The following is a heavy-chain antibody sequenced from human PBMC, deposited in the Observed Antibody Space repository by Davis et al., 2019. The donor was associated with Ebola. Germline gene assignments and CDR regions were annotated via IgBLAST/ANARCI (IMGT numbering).Heavy chain of an antibody. CDR2: IKQDGSEK. J-gene: IGHJ6*02. Sequence: PGGSLRLSCAASGFTFSSYWMSWVRQAPGKGLEWVANIKQDGSEKYYVDSVKGRFTISRDNAKNSLYLQMNSLRAEDTAVYYCARVLYSSPTNLYYYYGMDVWGQGTTVTVSS. D-gene: IGHD6-13*01. CDR1: GFTFSSYW. V-gene: IGHV3-7*01. CDR3: ARVLYSSPTNLYYYYGMDV.